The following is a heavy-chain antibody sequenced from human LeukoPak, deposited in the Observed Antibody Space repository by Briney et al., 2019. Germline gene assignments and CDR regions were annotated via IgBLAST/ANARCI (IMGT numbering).Heavy chain of an antibody. J-gene: IGHJ4*02. CDR2: FYNSGSS. V-gene: IGHV4-59*01. Sequence: NLWETLPLPCSVSGVPLCSFYGPCLRQAPGKGRGGVGYFYNSGSSDYTPSLKSRATFSEDTSKTHFSLSLSTVTAADTAVYYCASPGPYYSETSGYLVFWGQGILVTVSS. CDR3: ASPGPYYSETSGYLVF. D-gene: IGHD3-22*01. CDR1: GVPLCSFY.